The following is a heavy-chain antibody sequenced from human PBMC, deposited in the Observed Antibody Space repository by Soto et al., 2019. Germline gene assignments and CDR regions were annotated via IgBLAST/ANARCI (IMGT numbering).Heavy chain of an antibody. CDR3: GGGGGGGGGGGAPRFDY. J-gene: IGHJ4*02. V-gene: IGHV3-23*01. D-gene: IGHD3-16*01. CDR2: ISDSGDIT. Sequence: PGGSLRLSCAASEFTFSTYAMTWVRQAPGRGLQWVATISDSGDITYYADSVKGRFTISRDNSRNTLYLQMNNLRAEDTALYYWGGGGGGGGGGGAPRFDYWGRGTLVTVSS. CDR1: EFTFSTYA.